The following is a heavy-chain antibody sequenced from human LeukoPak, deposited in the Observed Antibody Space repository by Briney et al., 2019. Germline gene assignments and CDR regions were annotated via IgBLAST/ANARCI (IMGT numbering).Heavy chain of an antibody. V-gene: IGHV3-30-3*01. J-gene: IGHJ4*02. CDR2: ISYEGSKQ. CDR3: ARAPYTSGWYFAFDY. Sequence: GGSLRLSCAASGFTFSTYTMHWVRQAPGKGLEWVALISYEGSKQNYADSVKGRFTISRDNSQKTLYLEMNSLRTEDTAVYYCARAPYTSGWYFAFDYWGQGTLVTVSS. CDR1: GFTFSTYT. D-gene: IGHD6-19*01.